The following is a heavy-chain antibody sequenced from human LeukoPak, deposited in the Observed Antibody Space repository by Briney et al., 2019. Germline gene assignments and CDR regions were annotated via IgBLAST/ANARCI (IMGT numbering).Heavy chain of an antibody. CDR1: GFTFSSYS. Sequence: GGSLRLSCAASGFTFSSYSMNWVRQAPGKGLEWVSSISSSSSYIYYADSVKGRFTISRDNSKNTLYLQMNSLRAEDTAVYYCAKDVPEAYFDYWGQGNLVTVSS. V-gene: IGHV3-21*01. J-gene: IGHJ4*02. D-gene: IGHD3-10*02. CDR2: ISSSSSYI. CDR3: AKDVPEAYFDY.